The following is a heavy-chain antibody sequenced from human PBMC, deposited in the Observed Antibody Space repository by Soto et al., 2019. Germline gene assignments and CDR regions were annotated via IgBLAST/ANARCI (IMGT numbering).Heavy chain of an antibody. J-gene: IGHJ4*02. D-gene: IGHD3-22*01. CDR3: AREDSSGYKGGCRY. CDR2: ISAYNGNT. Sequence: QVQLVQSGGEVKKPGASVKVSCKASGYTFTSYGISWVRQAPGQGLEWMGWISAYNGNTNYTQKLQGRVTMTTDTSTHTAYMELRSLRSDDTAVHYCAREDSSGYKGGCRYWGQGALVTVSS. V-gene: IGHV1-18*01. CDR1: GYTFTSYG.